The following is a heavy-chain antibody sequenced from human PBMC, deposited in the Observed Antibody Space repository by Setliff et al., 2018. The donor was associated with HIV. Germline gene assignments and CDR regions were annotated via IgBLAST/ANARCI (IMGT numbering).Heavy chain of an antibody. D-gene: IGHD3-22*01. V-gene: IGHV4-59*01. CDR3: ARFNALLGSSTYYDY. Sequence: SETLSLTCTVSEGYITGYYWTWIRQPPGGGLDWIGFIFSSGTTKFNPSLKSRAAISVDSSNNQFSLKMTSVTAADTAVYFCARFNALLGSSTYYDYWGPGLLVTVSS. CDR2: IFSSGTT. J-gene: IGHJ4*02. CDR1: EGYITGYY.